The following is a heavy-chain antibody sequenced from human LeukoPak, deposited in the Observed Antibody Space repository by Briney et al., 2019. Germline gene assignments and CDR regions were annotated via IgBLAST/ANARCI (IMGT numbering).Heavy chain of an antibody. CDR3: ARADVEYQLPY. Sequence: PSETLSLTCTVSGGSISSYYWSWIRQPPGKGLEWIGYIYYSGSTYYNPSLKSRVTISVDTSKNQFSLKLSSVTAADTAVYYCARADVEYQLPYWGQGTLVTVSS. D-gene: IGHD2-2*01. CDR1: GGSISSYY. J-gene: IGHJ4*02. V-gene: IGHV4-59*06. CDR2: IYYSGST.